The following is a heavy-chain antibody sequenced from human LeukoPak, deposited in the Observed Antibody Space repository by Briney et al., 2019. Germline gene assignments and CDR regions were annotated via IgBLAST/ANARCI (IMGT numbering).Heavy chain of an antibody. CDR2: IFHTGNT. V-gene: IGHV4-30-2*01. J-gene: IGHJ6*03. CDR3: ARLGVVPAAIGANPLYYYYYYMDV. D-gene: IGHD2-2*01. CDR1: GGSISSDTYS. Sequence: SETLSLTCTVSGGSISSDTYSYNWIRQPPGKGLEWIGYIFHTGNTYYSPSLKSRVTIAIDMSKNQFSLKLSSVTVADTAVYYCARLGVVPAAIGANPLYYYYYYMDVWGKGTTVTVSS.